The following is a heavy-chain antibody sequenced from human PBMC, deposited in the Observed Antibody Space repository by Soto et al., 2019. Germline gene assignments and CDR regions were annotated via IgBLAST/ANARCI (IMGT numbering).Heavy chain of an antibody. D-gene: IGHD3-3*01. CDR1: GGSISSYY. Sequence: QVQLQESGPGLVKPSETLSLTCTVSGGSISSYYWSWIRQPPGKGLEWIWYIYYSGSTNYNPSLKSRVTISVDTSKNQFSLKLSSVTAADTAVYYCARHRVPNYDFWSGYFGLFDYWGQGTLVTVSS. V-gene: IGHV4-59*08. CDR3: ARHRVPNYDFWSGYFGLFDY. J-gene: IGHJ4*02. CDR2: IYYSGST.